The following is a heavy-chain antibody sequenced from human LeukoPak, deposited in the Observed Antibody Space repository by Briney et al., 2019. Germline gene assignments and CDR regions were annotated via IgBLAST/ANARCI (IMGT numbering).Heavy chain of an antibody. CDR2: INPNSGGT. CDR1: GYTFTGYY. Sequence: ASVKVSCKASGYTFTGYYMHWVRQAPGQGLEWMGWINPNSGGTNYAQKFQGRVTMTRDTSISTAYMELSRLRSDDTAVYYCAYTRNLVVVAATLWGQGTLVTVSS. CDR3: AYTRNLVVVAATL. J-gene: IGHJ4*02. V-gene: IGHV1-2*02. D-gene: IGHD2-15*01.